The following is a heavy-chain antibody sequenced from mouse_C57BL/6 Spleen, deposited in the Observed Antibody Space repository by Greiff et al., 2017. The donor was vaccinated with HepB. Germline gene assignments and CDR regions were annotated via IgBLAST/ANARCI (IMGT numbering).Heavy chain of an antibody. CDR2: IYPGSGST. Sequence: VQLQQSGAELVKPGASVKMSCKASGYTFTSYWITWVKQRPGQGLEWIGDIYPGSGSTNYNEKFKSKATLTVDTSSSTAYMQLSSLASEDSAVYYCARFYYDYPYAMDYWGQGTSVTVSS. J-gene: IGHJ4*01. CDR3: ARFYYDYPYAMDY. CDR1: GYTFTSYW. V-gene: IGHV1-55*01. D-gene: IGHD2-4*01.